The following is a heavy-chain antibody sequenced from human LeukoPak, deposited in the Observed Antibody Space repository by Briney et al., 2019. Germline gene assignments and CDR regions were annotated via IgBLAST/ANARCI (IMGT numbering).Heavy chain of an antibody. Sequence: GGSLRLSCAASGFTFSSYAMTWVRQAPGKGPEWVSIISGSGGSTSYADSVKGRFTISRDNSKNTLYLQMNSLRVEDTAVYYCAKECDYGNTSHMPCYWGQGTLVTVSS. CDR2: ISGSGGST. V-gene: IGHV3-23*01. CDR1: GFTFSSYA. D-gene: IGHD4-17*01. CDR3: AKECDYGNTSHMPCY. J-gene: IGHJ4*02.